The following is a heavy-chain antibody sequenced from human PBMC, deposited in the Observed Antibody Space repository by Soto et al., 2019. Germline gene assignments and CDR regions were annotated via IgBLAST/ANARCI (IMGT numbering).Heavy chain of an antibody. CDR3: ARGGSDSINYFRPHYYYGMDV. Sequence: PSETLSLTCAVYGGSFRGYYWSWIRQSPGKGLEWIGEINHSGSTNSNPSLKSRVTISGDTSKNQFSLKLSSVTAADTAVYYCARGGSDSINYFRPHYYYGMDVWGQGTTVTVSS. CDR1: GGSFRGYY. CDR2: INHSGST. V-gene: IGHV4-34*01. J-gene: IGHJ6*02. D-gene: IGHD3-22*01.